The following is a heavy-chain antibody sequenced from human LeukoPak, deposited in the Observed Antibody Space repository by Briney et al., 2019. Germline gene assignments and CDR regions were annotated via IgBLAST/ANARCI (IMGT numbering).Heavy chain of an antibody. CDR1: GFTFSNFA. D-gene: IGHD4-17*01. CDR2: ISGSGGST. J-gene: IGHJ4*02. CDR3: ARDQEYGELDY. Sequence: PGGSLRLSCAASGFTFSNFAVSWVRQAPGKGLEWVSAISGSGGSTYYADSVKGRFTISRDNSKNTLCLQMNSLRAEDTAVYYCARDQEYGELDYWGQGTLVTVSS. V-gene: IGHV3-23*01.